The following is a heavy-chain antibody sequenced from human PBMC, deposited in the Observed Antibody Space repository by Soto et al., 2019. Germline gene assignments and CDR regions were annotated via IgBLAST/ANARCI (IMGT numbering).Heavy chain of an antibody. CDR2: IHHDGST. CDR1: GGSSSSHS. V-gene: IGHV4-34*01. D-gene: IGHD2-21*02. CDR3: ATYDVGTIIQDY. J-gene: IGHJ4*02. Sequence: KPSETLSPTCAISGGSSSSHSKSWVRQPPGKGLEWIGEIHHDGSTNYNPSLKSRVTISGDTSKNHFSLELSSVTAADTAVYYCATYDVGTIIQDYWGQGTLVTV.